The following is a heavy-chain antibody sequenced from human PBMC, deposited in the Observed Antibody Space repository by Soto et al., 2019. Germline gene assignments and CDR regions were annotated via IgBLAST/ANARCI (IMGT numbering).Heavy chain of an antibody. CDR1: GGSISSYY. J-gene: IGHJ4*02. CDR3: ARYYYDTSGYYYDY. V-gene: IGHV4-59*13. Sequence: SETLSITCTVSGGSISSYYWSWIRQPPGKGLEWIGYIYYNGTTNYNPSLKSRVTMSVGTSKNQFSLKLSSVTAADTAVYYCARYYYDTSGYYYDYWGQGSLVTVSS. CDR2: IYYNGTT. D-gene: IGHD3-22*01.